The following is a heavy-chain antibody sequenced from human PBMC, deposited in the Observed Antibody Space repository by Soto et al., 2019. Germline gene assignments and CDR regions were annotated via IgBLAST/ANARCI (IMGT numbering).Heavy chain of an antibody. Sequence: GSLRLSCAASGFTFSSYSMNWVRQAPGKGLEWVSSISSSSSYIYYADSVKGRFTISRDNAKNSLYLQMNSLRAEDTAVYYCARDSSDGYDSSGYYFDYWGQGTLVTVSS. D-gene: IGHD3-22*01. V-gene: IGHV3-21*01. J-gene: IGHJ4*02. CDR1: GFTFSSYS. CDR2: ISSSSSYI. CDR3: ARDSSDGYDSSGYYFDY.